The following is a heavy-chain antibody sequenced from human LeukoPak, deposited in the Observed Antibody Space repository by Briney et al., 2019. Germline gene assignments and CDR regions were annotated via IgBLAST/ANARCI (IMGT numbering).Heavy chain of an antibody. V-gene: IGHV3-23*01. J-gene: IGHJ4*02. Sequence: PGGSLRLSCAASGFTFSSYAMSWVRQAPGKGLEWVSAISGSGGSTYYADSVKGRFTISRDNSKNTLYLQMNSLRAEDTAVYYCAKAYYDSSGYYNYFDYWGQGTLVTVSS. CDR1: GFTFSSYA. D-gene: IGHD3-22*01. CDR3: AKAYYDSSGYYNYFDY. CDR2: ISGSGGST.